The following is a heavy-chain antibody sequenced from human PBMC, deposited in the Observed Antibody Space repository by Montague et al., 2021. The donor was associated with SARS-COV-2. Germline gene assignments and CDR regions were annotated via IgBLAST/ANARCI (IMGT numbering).Heavy chain of an antibody. CDR2: TYYRSKWYN. CDR1: GDSVSSNSAT. CDR3: TSGREGNYNVMDI. Sequence: CAISGDSVSSNSATWNRVRQSPSRGLEWLGRTYYRSKWYNDYAVSVRGRVTINPDTSKNQFSLQLNSVTPEDTAIYYCTSGREGNYNVMDIWDQGTTVTVSS. V-gene: IGHV6-1*01. J-gene: IGHJ6*02. D-gene: IGHD1-1*01.